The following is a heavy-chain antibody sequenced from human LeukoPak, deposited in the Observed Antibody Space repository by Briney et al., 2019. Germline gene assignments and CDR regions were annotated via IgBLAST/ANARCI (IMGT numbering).Heavy chain of an antibody. V-gene: IGHV3-30*18. J-gene: IGHJ6*02. Sequence: PGGSLRLSCAASGFTFSSYGMHWVRQAPGKGLEWVAVISYDGSNKYYADSVKGRFTISRDNSKNTLYLQMNSLRAEDTAVYYCAKGTGWFGEFYYYYGMDVWGQGTTVTVSS. D-gene: IGHD3-10*01. CDR3: AKGTGWFGEFYYYYGMDV. CDR1: GFTFSSYG. CDR2: ISYDGSNK.